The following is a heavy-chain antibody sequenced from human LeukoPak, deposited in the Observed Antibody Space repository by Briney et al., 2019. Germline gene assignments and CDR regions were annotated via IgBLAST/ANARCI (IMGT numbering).Heavy chain of an antibody. CDR1: GFTFSSYA. D-gene: IGHD6-6*01. V-gene: IGHV3-23*01. CDR3: AKDHRRLVRQLGRDFDY. CDR2: ISGSGGST. J-gene: IGHJ4*02. Sequence: GGSLRLSCAASGFTFSSYAMSWVRQAPGKGLEWVSAISGSGGSTYYADSVKGRFTISRDNSKNTLYLQMNSLRAEDTAVYYCAKDHRRLVRQLGRDFDYWGQGTLVTVSS.